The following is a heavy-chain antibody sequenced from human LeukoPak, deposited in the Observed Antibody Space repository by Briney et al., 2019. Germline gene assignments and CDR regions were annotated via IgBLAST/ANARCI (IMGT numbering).Heavy chain of an antibody. CDR3: ARHAAAGTSGWFDP. CDR1: GGSISSSSYY. V-gene: IGHV4-39*01. J-gene: IGHJ5*02. Sequence: PSETLSLTCTVSGGSISSSSYYWGWIRQPPGKGLEWIGSIYYSGSTYYNPSLKSRVTISVDTSKNQFSLKLSSVTAADTAVYYCARHAAAGTSGWFDPWGQGTLVTVSS. CDR2: IYYSGST. D-gene: IGHD6-13*01.